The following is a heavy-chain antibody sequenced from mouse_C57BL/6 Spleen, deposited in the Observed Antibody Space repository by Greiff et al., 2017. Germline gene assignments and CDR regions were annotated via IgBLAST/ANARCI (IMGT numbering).Heavy chain of an antibody. J-gene: IGHJ2*01. D-gene: IGHD3-3*01. V-gene: IGHV1-26*01. CDR1: GYTFTDYY. CDR2: INPNNGGT. Sequence: VQLQQSGPELVKPGASVKISCKASGYTFTDYYMNWVKQSHGKSLEWIGDINPNNGGTSYNQKFKGKATLTVDKSSSTAYMELRSLTSEDSAVYYCARGGGTHYFDYWGQGTTLTVSS. CDR3: ARGGGTHYFDY.